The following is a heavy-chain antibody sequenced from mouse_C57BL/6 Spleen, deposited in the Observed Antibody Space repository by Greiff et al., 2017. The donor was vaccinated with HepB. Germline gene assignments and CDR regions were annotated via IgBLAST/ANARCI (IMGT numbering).Heavy chain of an antibody. CDR2: IDPETGGT. CDR1: GYTFTDYE. Sequence: QVQLKQSGAELVRPGASVTLSCKASGYTFTDYEMHWVKQTPVHGLEWIGAIDPETGGTAYNQKFKGKAILTADKSSSTAYMELRSLTSEDSAVYYCTRLELRAFAYWGQGTLVTVSA. V-gene: IGHV1-15*01. CDR3: TRLELRAFAY. J-gene: IGHJ3*01. D-gene: IGHD3-2*02.